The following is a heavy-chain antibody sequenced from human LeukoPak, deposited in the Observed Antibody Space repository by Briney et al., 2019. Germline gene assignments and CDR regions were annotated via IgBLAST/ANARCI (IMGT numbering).Heavy chain of an antibody. CDR2: VYYNGKP. CDR3: ARRFRTGGDLHHDAYDV. V-gene: IGHV4-59*12. D-gene: IGHD3-16*01. Sequence: PSETLSLTCTVSGGSISSYYWSWIRQPPGKGLEWIGHVYYNGKPTCSPSLESRVSISVDTSKNQFSLELTSVTAADTAVYYCARRFRTGGDLHHDAYDVWGQGTVVTVSS. CDR1: GGSISSYY. J-gene: IGHJ3*01.